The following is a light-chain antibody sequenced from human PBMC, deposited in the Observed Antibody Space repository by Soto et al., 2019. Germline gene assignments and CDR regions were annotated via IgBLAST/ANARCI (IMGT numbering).Light chain of an antibody. CDR2: GAS. J-gene: IGKJ5*01. CDR1: HYISNN. V-gene: IGKV3-15*01. CDR3: QQYNHWSSIT. Sequence: EIAMSQSPATLSVSLGERATLSCRASHYISNNLAWYQQGPGQAPSLLIYGASTRATGVPARFSGSGSGTDFLLSITGLQSEDSAVYYCQQYNHWSSITFGQGTRLEIK.